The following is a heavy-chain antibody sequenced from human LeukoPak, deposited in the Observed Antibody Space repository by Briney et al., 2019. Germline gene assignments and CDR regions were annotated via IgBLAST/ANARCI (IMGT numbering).Heavy chain of an antibody. V-gene: IGHV4-34*01. CDR3: ARAGVVTSNHYFDY. CDR2: IDHSGST. D-gene: IGHD4-23*01. J-gene: IGHJ4*02. Sequence: SETLSLTCAVYGGSFSGYYWSWIRQPPGKGLEWIGEIDHSGSTNYNPSLKSRVTISVDTSKNQFSLKLSSVTAADTAVYYCARAGVVTSNHYFDYWGQGTLVTVSS. CDR1: GGSFSGYY.